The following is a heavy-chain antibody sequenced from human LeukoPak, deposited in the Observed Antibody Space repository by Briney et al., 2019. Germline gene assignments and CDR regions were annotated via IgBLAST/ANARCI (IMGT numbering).Heavy chain of an antibody. V-gene: IGHV3-23*01. Sequence: PGGSLRLSCAASGFTFSSYVMSWVRQAPGKGLEWVSGISGSGTSTYYADSVKGRFTISRDNSKNTLYLQMNSLRAEDTAVYYCARVAGSHNWFDPWGQGTLVTVSS. CDR2: ISGSGTST. CDR1: GFTFSSYV. D-gene: IGHD3-10*01. CDR3: ARVAGSHNWFDP. J-gene: IGHJ5*02.